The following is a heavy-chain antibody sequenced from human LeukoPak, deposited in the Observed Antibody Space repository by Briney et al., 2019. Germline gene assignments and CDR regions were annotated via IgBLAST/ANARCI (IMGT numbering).Heavy chain of an antibody. V-gene: IGHV4-39*07. CDR3: AREETRMGAGDAFDI. CDR2: IYYSGNI. CDR1: GGSVSGSNYY. J-gene: IGHJ3*02. D-gene: IGHD1-26*01. Sequence: PSETLSLTCTVSGGSVSGSNYYWGWIRQPPGKGLEWIGVIYYSGNIYYTPSLKSRVTMSIDTSKNPFSLKLSSVTAADTAVYYCAREETRMGAGDAFDIWGQGTMVTVSS.